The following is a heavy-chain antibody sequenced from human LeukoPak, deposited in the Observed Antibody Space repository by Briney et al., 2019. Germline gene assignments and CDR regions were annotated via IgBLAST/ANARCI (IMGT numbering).Heavy chain of an antibody. CDR3: ARARNEILAGYYSFDY. CDR2: IYHSGNT. V-gene: IGHV4-4*02. Sequence: SGTLSLTCTVSGGSISSNNWWSWVRLPPGKGLEWIGEIYHSGNTNYNPSLKSRVTISGDMSKNQFSLRLSSVTAADTAVYYCARARNEILAGYYSFDYWGQGTLVTVSS. CDR1: GGSISSNNW. D-gene: IGHD3-9*01. J-gene: IGHJ4*02.